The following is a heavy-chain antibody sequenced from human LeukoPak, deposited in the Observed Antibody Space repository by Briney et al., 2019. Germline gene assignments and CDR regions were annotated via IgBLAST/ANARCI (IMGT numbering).Heavy chain of an antibody. CDR2: IHYSGST. Sequence: SETLSLTCTVSGGSISSSSYYWGWIRQPPGKGLEWIGSIHYSGSTYYNPSLKSRVTISVDTSKNQFSLKLSSVTAADTAVYYCARQRDFWTNKDYWGQGTLVTVSS. J-gene: IGHJ4*02. CDR1: GGSISSSSYY. CDR3: ARQRDFWTNKDY. V-gene: IGHV4-39*01. D-gene: IGHD3-3*01.